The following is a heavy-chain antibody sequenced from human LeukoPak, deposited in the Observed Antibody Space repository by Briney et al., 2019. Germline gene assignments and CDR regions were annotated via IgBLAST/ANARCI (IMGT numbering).Heavy chain of an antibody. CDR2: ISDSGSDP. CDR1: GFTFSTYG. J-gene: IGHJ4*02. D-gene: IGHD6-6*01. CDR3: AKRVPYSSSSVYFDS. V-gene: IGHV3-23*01. Sequence: PGGSLRLSCAASGFTFSTYGLSWVRQTPGKGLEWVSAISDSGSDPYYTDSVKGRFTISRDNSRNTLYLQMNSLRAEDTAVYYCAKRVPYSSSSVYFDSWGQGTLVTVSS.